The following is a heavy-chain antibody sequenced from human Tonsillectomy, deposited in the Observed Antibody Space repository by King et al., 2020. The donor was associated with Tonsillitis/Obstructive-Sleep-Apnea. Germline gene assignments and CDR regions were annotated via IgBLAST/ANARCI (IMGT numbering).Heavy chain of an antibody. CDR2: IIPIFGTA. CDR1: GGTFRSYD. V-gene: IGHV1-69*12. D-gene: IGHD5-12*01. J-gene: IGHJ6*03. Sequence: VQLVQSGAEVKKPGSSVKLSCKASGGTFRSYDISWVRQAPGQGLEWMGGIIPIFGTANYAQKFQGRVTSTAYESTSTAYMELSSLRSEDTAVYYCARSVATIDYYYYHYMDVWGKGTTVTVSS. CDR3: ARSVATIDYYYYHYMDV.